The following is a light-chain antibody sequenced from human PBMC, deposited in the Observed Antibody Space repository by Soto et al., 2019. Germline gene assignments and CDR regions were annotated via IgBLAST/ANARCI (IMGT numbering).Light chain of an antibody. J-gene: IGKJ1*01. CDR2: KAS. V-gene: IGKV1-5*03. CDR3: HQYNNWPSWT. Sequence: DIQMTQSPSTLSASVGDRVTITCRASQSISSRLAWYQQKPGKAPKLLIYKASSLESGVPSRFSGSGSGTEFTLTISSLQPEDFAIYYCHQYNNWPSWTFGQGTKVDIK. CDR1: QSISSR.